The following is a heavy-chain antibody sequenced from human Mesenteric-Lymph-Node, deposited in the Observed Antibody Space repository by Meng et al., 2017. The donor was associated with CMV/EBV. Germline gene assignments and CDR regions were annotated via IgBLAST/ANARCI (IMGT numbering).Heavy chain of an antibody. Sequence: SVKVSCKASGGTFSSYAISWVRQAPGQGLEWMGGIIPIFGTANYAQKFQGRVTITTDESTSTAYMELRSLRSDDTAVYYCARVDGIVAMIDYWGQGTLVTVSS. D-gene: IGHD5-12*01. CDR1: GGTFSSYA. CDR2: IIPIFGTA. J-gene: IGHJ4*02. V-gene: IGHV1-69*05. CDR3: ARVDGIVAMIDY.